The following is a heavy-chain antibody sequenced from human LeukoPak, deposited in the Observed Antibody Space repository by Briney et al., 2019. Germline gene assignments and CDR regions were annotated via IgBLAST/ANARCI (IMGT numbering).Heavy chain of an antibody. V-gene: IGHV3-7*01. CDR1: GFSFSNYW. J-gene: IGHJ4*02. D-gene: IGHD5-18*01. CDR2: IKQDGSEK. Sequence: PGGSLRLSCTASGFSFSNYWMSWVRQAPGKGLEWVANIKQDGSEKYYVDSVKGRFTISRDNAKNSLYLQTNSLRAEDTAVYYCARTDTAMVTINFDYWGQGTLVTVSS. CDR3: ARTDTAMVTINFDY.